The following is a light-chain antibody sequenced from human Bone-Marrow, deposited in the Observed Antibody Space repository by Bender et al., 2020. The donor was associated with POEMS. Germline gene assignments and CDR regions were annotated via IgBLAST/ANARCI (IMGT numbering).Light chain of an antibody. CDR3: TSYTTPSSVV. CDR1: SSDLGDYSH. V-gene: IGLV2-14*03. CDR2: DVI. J-gene: IGLJ2*01. Sequence: QSALTQPPSVSGSPGQSITISCSGTSSDLGDYSHVSWYQQHPGKAPKLLIYDVIDRPSGVSNRFSGSKSGNTAYLSISGLHVEDEADYYCTSYTTPSSVVFGRGTKLTVL.